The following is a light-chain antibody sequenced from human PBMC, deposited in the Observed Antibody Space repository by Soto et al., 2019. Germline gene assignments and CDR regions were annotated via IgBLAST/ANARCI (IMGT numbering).Light chain of an antibody. CDR1: SSDVGGYNS. V-gene: IGLV2-11*01. CDR2: DVS. CDR3: CSYAGTYTWV. Sequence: QSALTQPRSVSGSPGQSVTISCTGTSSDVGGYNSVSWYQQYPGKAPKLMIYDVSKRPSGVPDRFSGSKSGNAASLTISGLQDEDEADYSCCSYAGTYTWVFGGGTKLTVL. J-gene: IGLJ3*02.